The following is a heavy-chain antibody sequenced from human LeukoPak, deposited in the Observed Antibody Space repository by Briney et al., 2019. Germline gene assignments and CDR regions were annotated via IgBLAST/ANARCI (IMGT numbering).Heavy chain of an antibody. CDR2: IYYSGST. V-gene: IGHV4-31*11. J-gene: IGHJ4*02. D-gene: IGHD5/OR15-5a*01. CDR3: ARVTGRVSLDY. CDR1: GGSISSGGYY. Sequence: SETLSLTCAVSGGSISSGGYYWSWIRQHPGKGLEWIGYIYYSGSTYYNPSLKSRVTISVDTSKNQFSLKLSSVTAADTAVYYCARVTGRVSLDYWGQGTLVTVSS.